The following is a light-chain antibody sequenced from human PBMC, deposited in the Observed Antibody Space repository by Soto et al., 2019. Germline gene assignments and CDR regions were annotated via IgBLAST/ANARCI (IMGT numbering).Light chain of an antibody. J-gene: IGLJ3*02. CDR1: ALPKQY. CDR2: KDS. CDR3: QSADSSGTQV. V-gene: IGLV3-25*03. Sequence: SYELTQPPSVSVSPGQTARITCSGDALPKQYAYWYQQKPGHAPVLVIYKDSERPSGIPERFSGSSSGTTVTLTISGVQAEDEADYYCQSADSSGTQVFGGGTKLTVL.